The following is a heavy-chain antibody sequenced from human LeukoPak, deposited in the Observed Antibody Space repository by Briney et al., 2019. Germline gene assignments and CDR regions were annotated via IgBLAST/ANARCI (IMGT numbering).Heavy chain of an antibody. D-gene: IGHD2-15*01. V-gene: IGHV1-8*01. CDR1: GYTFTSYD. J-gene: IGHJ5*02. Sequence: ASVTVSCKASGYTFTSYDINWVRQAPGQGLEWMGWMNPNSGITGYAQKFQGRVTMTRNTSISTAYMELSSLRSEDTAVYYCATVYCSGGSCYYSPWGQGTLVTVSS. CDR2: MNPNSGIT. CDR3: ATVYCSGGSCYYSP.